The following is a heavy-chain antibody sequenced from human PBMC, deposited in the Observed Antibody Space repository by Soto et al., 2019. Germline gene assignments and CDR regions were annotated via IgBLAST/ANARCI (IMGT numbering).Heavy chain of an antibody. J-gene: IGHJ4*02. D-gene: IGHD3-22*01. CDR2: INPNSGGT. Sequence: ASVKVSCKASGYAFTGYYMHWVRQAPGQGLEWMGWINPNSGGTNYAQKFQGWVTMTRDTSISTAYMELSRLRSDETAVYYCARQTYYYDSSGYPPFDYWGQGTLVTVSS. CDR1: GYAFTGYY. CDR3: ARQTYYYDSSGYPPFDY. V-gene: IGHV1-2*04.